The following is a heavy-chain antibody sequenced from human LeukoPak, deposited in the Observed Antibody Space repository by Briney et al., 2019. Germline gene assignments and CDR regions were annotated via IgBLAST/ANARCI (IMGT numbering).Heavy chain of an antibody. J-gene: IGHJ3*02. D-gene: IGHD1-20*01. CDR3: ARPITGTTDAFDI. CDR2: IYPGDSDT. CDR1: GYSFTSYW. Sequence: GESLRISCKGSGYSFTSYWIGWVRQMPGKGLEWMGIIYPGDSDTRYSPPFQGQVTISADKSISTAYLQWSSLKASDTAMYYCARPITGTTDAFDIWGQGTMVTVSS. V-gene: IGHV5-51*01.